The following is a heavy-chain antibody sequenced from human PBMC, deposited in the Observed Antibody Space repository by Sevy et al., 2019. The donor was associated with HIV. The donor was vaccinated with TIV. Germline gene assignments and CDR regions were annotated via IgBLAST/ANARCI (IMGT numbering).Heavy chain of an antibody. Sequence: GGSLRLSCAVSGVTVSSNFISWVRQAPGKGLEWVSVIWLTGAAYYADAGKGRFTISRDNSKNTVYLDMSSLRADDTAVYFCARGKHVSDYYGSFDYWGQGTLVTVSS. D-gene: IGHD3-3*01. CDR3: ARGKHVSDYYGSFDY. V-gene: IGHV3-53*01. CDR1: GVTVSSNF. J-gene: IGHJ4*02. CDR2: IWLTGAA.